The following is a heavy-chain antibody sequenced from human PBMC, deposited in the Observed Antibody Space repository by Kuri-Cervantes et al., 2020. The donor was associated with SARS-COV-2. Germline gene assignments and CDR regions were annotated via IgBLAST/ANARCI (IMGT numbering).Heavy chain of an antibody. J-gene: IGHJ4*02. Sequence: GEALKISCAASGFPFSSYWMHWVRPAPGKGLVWVSRINSDGSSTSYADSVKGRFTISRDNAKNTLYLQMNSLRAEDTAVYYCAGDCSGGSCHLDYWGKGTLVTVSS. CDR3: AGDCSGGSCHLDY. V-gene: IGHV3-74*01. CDR2: INSDGSST. D-gene: IGHD2-15*01. CDR1: GFPFSSYW.